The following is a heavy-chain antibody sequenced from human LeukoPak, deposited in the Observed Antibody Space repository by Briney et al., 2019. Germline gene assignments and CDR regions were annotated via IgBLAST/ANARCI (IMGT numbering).Heavy chain of an antibody. J-gene: IGHJ4*02. D-gene: IGHD3-10*01. CDR2: ISGSGGSA. V-gene: IGHV3-23*01. Sequence: GGSLRLSCAASGLTFSSYAMSWVRQAPGKGLEWVSIISGSGGSANHADSVKGRFTISRDNSKNTLYLQMNSLRAEDTAVYYCAKPYYGSGSYYGFNYYAFDYWGQGTLVTVSS. CDR1: GLTFSSYA. CDR3: AKPYYGSGSYYGFNYYAFDY.